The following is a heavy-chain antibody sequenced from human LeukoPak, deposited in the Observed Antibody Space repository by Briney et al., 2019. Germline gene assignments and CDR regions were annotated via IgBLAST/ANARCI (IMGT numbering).Heavy chain of an antibody. CDR3: AMSSEAEYYFDY. Sequence: ASVKVSCKASGYTFTGYYMHWVRQAPGQGLEWMGWINPNSGGTNYAQKFQGRVTMTRDTSISTAYMELSRLRSDDTAVYYCAMSSEAEYYFDYWGQGTLVTVSS. CDR1: GYTFTGYY. D-gene: IGHD6-19*01. CDR2: INPNSGGT. J-gene: IGHJ4*02. V-gene: IGHV1-2*02.